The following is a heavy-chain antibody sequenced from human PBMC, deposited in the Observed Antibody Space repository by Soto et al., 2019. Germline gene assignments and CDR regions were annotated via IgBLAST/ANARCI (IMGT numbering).Heavy chain of an antibody. CDR1: GGSISGSYYY. CDR3: ASSQKGYISSYFDH. V-gene: IGHV4-39*01. Sequence: PSETLSLTCAVSGGSISGSYYYWGWLRQSPGRGPEWIGSVFYTGFTSYNPSLESRVSVSVDTSKNQFSLKVSAVTAADTAVYYCASSQKGYISSYFDHWGQGALVTVSS. J-gene: IGHJ4*02. D-gene: IGHD2-15*01. CDR2: VFYTGFT.